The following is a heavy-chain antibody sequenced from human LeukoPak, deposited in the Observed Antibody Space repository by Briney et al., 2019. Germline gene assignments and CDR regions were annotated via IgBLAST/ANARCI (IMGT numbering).Heavy chain of an antibody. CDR1: GYSISSGYY. D-gene: IGHD6-13*01. Sequence: PSETLSLTCAVSGYSISSGYYWGWIRQPPGKGLEWIGSIYHSGSTYYDPSLKSRVTISVDTSKNQFSLKLSSVTAADTAVYYCARRNRSSSWRYYFDYWGQGTLVTVSS. J-gene: IGHJ4*02. CDR3: ARRNRSSSWRYYFDY. CDR2: IYHSGST. V-gene: IGHV4-38-2*01.